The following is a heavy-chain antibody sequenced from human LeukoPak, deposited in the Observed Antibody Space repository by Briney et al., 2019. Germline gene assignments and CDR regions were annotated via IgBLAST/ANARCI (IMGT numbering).Heavy chain of an antibody. CDR2: INWNGGST. J-gene: IGHJ4*02. Sequence: GGSLRPSCAASGFTFDDYGMSWVRQAPGKGLEWVSGINWNGGSTGYADSVKGRFTISRDNAKNSLYLQMNSLRAEDTALYYCARGQLWLPFDYWGQGTLVTVSS. CDR3: ARGQLWLPFDY. D-gene: IGHD5-18*01. V-gene: IGHV3-20*04. CDR1: GFTFDDYG.